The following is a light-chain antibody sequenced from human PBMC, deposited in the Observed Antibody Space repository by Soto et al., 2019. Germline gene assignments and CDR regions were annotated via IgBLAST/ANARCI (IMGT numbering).Light chain of an antibody. CDR1: SSDVGGYNY. CDR2: DVS. CDR3: SSYTSISTRL. J-gene: IGLJ2*01. Sequence: QSALTQPASVSGSPGQSITISCTGTSSDVGGYNYVSWYQQHPGKAPKLMIYDVSNRPSGVSNRFSGSKSGNTASLTISGLQAEDEADYYCSSYTSISTRLFGGGTKLTVL. V-gene: IGLV2-14*01.